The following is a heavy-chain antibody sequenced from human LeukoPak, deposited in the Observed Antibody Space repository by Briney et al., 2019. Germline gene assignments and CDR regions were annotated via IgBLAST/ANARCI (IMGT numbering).Heavy chain of an antibody. J-gene: IGHJ4*02. Sequence: GGSLRLSCAASGFTFSSYAMSWVRQAPGKGLEWVSAISGSGGSTFYADSVKGPFTISRDNSKNTLYLQVNSLRAEDTAVYYCAKGRHIVVVTVDYWGQGTLVTVSS. CDR1: GFTFSSYA. CDR3: AKGRHIVVVTVDY. D-gene: IGHD2-21*02. CDR2: ISGSGGST. V-gene: IGHV3-23*01.